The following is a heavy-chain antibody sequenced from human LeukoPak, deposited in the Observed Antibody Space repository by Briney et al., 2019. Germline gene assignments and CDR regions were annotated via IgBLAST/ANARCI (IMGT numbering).Heavy chain of an antibody. CDR2: IIPIFGTA. Sequence: SVKVSCKASGGTFSSYAISWVRQAPGQGLEWMGGIIPIFGTANYAQKFQGRVTTTADKSTSTAYMELSSLRSEDTAVYYCARGKADYYYYYYMDVWGKGTTVTVSS. CDR3: ARGKADYYYYYYMDV. V-gene: IGHV1-69*06. CDR1: GGTFSSYA. J-gene: IGHJ6*03.